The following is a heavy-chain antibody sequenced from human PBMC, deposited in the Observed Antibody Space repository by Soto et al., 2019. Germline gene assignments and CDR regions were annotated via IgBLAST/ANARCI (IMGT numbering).Heavy chain of an antibody. CDR3: VRATGYSRMYV. Sequence: EVQLVESGGGVVQPGGSLRLSCEASGFTFSNCWMHWVRQPPGKGLVWVVLISSDGITISYADSVKVRFTISRDNAKNTLYLQMNNLTAEDTARQYCVRATGYSRMYVLGQGTAVTVCS. CDR1: GFTFSNCW. J-gene: IGHJ6*02. CDR2: ISSDGITI. V-gene: IGHV3-74*01.